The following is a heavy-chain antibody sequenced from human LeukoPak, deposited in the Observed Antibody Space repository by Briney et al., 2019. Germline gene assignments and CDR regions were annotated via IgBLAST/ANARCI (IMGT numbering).Heavy chain of an antibody. CDR3: AREYDFWSGYYYYYYYMDV. J-gene: IGHJ6*03. CDR1: GGSISSYY. Sequence: SETLSLTCTVSGGSISSYYWGWIRQPPGKGLEWIGYIYYSGSTNYNPSLKSRVTISVDTSKNQFSLKLSSVTAADTAVYYCAREYDFWSGYYYYYYYMDVWGKGTTVTVSS. CDR2: IYYSGST. V-gene: IGHV4-59*12. D-gene: IGHD3-3*01.